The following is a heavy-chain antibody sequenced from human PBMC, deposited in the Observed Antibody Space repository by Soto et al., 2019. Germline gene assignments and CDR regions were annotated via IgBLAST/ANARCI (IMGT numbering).Heavy chain of an antibody. CDR1: GFTFSSYS. J-gene: IGHJ4*02. Sequence: GGSLRLSCAASGFTFSSYSMNWVRQAPGKGLEWVSSISSSSSYIYYADSVKGRFTISRDNAKNSLYLQMNSLRAEDTAVYYCALGTVAVAGRVPITWGQGTLVTVSS. CDR2: ISSSSSYI. V-gene: IGHV3-21*01. CDR3: ALGTVAVAGRVPIT. D-gene: IGHD6-19*01.